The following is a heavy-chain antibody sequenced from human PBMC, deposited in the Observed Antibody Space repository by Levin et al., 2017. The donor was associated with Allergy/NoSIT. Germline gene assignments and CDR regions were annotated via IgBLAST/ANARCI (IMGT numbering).Heavy chain of an antibody. D-gene: IGHD5-18*01. V-gene: IGHV5-51*01. Sequence: GESLKISCKGSGYSFTSYWIGWVRQMPGKGLEWMGIIYPGDSDTRYSPSFQGQVTISADKSISTAYLQWSSLKASDTAMYYCARQHVDTAMVSWILFDYWGQGTLVTVSS. CDR1: GYSFTSYW. J-gene: IGHJ4*02. CDR3: ARQHVDTAMVSWILFDY. CDR2: IYPGDSDT.